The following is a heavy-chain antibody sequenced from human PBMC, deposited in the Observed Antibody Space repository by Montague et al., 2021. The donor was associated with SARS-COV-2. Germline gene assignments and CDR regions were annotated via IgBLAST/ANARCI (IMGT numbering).Heavy chain of an antibody. Sequence: SETLSLTCAVYGGSFSGYYWSWIRQPPGKGLEWIGEINHSGSTNYNPSLKSRVTISVGTSKNQFSLKLSSVTAAGTAVYYCASLTLGYCSSTSCYSDWFDPWGQGTLVTVSS. CDR1: GGSFSGYY. CDR2: INHSGST. J-gene: IGHJ5*02. CDR3: ASLTLGYCSSTSCYSDWFDP. V-gene: IGHV4-34*01. D-gene: IGHD2-2*02.